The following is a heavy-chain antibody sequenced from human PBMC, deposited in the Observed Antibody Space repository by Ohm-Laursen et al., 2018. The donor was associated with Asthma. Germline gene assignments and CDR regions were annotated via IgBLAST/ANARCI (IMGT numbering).Heavy chain of an antibody. V-gene: IGHV3-9*01. Sequence: SLRLSCSASGFTFEDYAMHWVRQAPGKGLEWVSGISWNSGGIGYADSVKGRFTISRDNAKNSLYLQIDSLGPEDTALYYCAKDVKAYYGSGSYYAYHGMDVWGLGTTVTVSS. CDR3: AKDVKAYYGSGSYYAYHGMDV. J-gene: IGHJ6*02. D-gene: IGHD3-10*01. CDR1: GFTFEDYA. CDR2: ISWNSGGI.